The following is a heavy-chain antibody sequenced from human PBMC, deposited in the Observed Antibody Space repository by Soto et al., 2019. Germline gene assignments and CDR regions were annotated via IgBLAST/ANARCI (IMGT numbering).Heavy chain of an antibody. Sequence: AGGSLRLSCAASGFTFRSYSLNWVRQAPGKGLEWVSSISISSIYIYYADSVKGRFTISRDNAKNSLYLQMNSLRAEDTAVYYFARATLNYYIWAGYDKKDAFDYWGQGTLVTVSS. D-gene: IGHD3-9*01. CDR1: GFTFRSYS. CDR3: ARATLNYYIWAGYDKKDAFDY. V-gene: IGHV3-21*01. J-gene: IGHJ4*01. CDR2: ISISSIYI.